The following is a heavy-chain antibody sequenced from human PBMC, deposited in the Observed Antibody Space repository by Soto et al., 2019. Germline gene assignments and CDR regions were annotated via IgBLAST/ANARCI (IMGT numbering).Heavy chain of an antibody. J-gene: IGHJ4*02. CDR1: GFNFNDYG. CDR3: ARILMNYYRLDY. Sequence: VQLVESGGGLVQSGRSLRLSCAASGFNFNDYGMHWVRQVPGKGLEWIGHIYYSGSTYYNPSLKSRAGISVDSSKSQVSLKLTSVTAADTAVYFCARILMNYYRLDYWGQGALVTVSS. CDR2: IYYSGST. V-gene: IGHV4-30-4*08. D-gene: IGHD3-10*01.